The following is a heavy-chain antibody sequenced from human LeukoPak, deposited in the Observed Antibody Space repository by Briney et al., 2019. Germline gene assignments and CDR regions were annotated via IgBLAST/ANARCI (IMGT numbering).Heavy chain of an antibody. CDR3: ARDKNWGSESIPDY. CDR1: GGSFSGYY. D-gene: IGHD7-27*01. V-gene: IGHV4-34*01. J-gene: IGHJ4*02. Sequence: SETLSLTCAVYGGSFSGYYWSWIRQPPGKGLEWIGEINHSGSTNYNPSLKRRVTIPVDTSKNQFSLKLTSVTAEDTAVYYCARDKNWGSESIPDYWGQGTLVTVSS. CDR2: INHSGST.